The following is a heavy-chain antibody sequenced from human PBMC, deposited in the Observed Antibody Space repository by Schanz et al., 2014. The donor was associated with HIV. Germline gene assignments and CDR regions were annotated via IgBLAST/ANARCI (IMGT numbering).Heavy chain of an antibody. D-gene: IGHD3-10*01. CDR1: GFTFSSYG. V-gene: IGHV3-33*01. CDR3: ARDSGPGSY. J-gene: IGHJ4*02. CDR2: IWYDGSSK. Sequence: QVQVVESGGGVVQPGRSLRLSCAASGFTFSSYGMHWVRQAPGKGLEWVTVIWYDGSSKYYADSVKGRFTISRDNSKNTLYLQMNSLRAEDTAVYYCARDSGPGSYWGQGTLVTVSS.